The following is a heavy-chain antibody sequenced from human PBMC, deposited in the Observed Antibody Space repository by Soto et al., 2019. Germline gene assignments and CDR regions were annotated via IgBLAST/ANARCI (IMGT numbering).Heavy chain of an antibody. D-gene: IGHD3-9*01. CDR1: GDSVTSHY. CDR3: ARLSGDWSPHDS. Sequence: SETLSLTCSFSGDSVTSHYLTWIRQSPEEGLEWIGYMHYSRFTHYNPSLKSRLTISVDTSKNQFSLRLTSVAAADTAIYYCARLSGDWSPHDSWGRGTLVTVSS. J-gene: IGHJ4*02. V-gene: IGHV4-59*02. CDR2: MHYSRFT.